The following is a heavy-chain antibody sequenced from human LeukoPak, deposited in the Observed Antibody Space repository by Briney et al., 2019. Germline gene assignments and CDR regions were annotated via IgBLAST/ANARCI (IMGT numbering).Heavy chain of an antibody. CDR1: GFPLSTYW. CDR3: ARASTETYADFDI. CDR2: IKPDGNSI. Sequence: PGGSLRLSCAASGFPLSTYWMHWVREGPGKGLVWVSYIKPDGNSIHYADSVKGRFTISRDNAKDTLYLQMYSLRVEDTALHYCARASTETYADFDIWGQGTMVTVSS. V-gene: IGHV3-74*01. J-gene: IGHJ3*02. D-gene: IGHD2-8*01.